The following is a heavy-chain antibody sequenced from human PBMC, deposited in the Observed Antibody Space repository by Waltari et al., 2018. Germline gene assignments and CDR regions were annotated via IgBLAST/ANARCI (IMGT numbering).Heavy chain of an antibody. D-gene: IGHD3-3*01. CDR3: ARDFYYDFWSGYYPDQYCQH. J-gene: IGHJ1*01. Sequence: QVQLQESGPGLVKPSETLSLTCAVSGYSISSGYYWGWIRQPPGKGLEWIGSISHSGSTYYNPSLKSRVTISVDTAKNQFSLKLSSVTAADTAVYYCARDFYYDFWSGYYPDQYCQHWGQGTLVTVSS. CDR2: ISHSGST. V-gene: IGHV4-38-2*02. CDR1: GYSISSGYY.